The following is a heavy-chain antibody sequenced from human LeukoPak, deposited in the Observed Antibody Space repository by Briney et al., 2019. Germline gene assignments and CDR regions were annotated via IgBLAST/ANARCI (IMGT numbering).Heavy chain of an antibody. CDR2: SYPGYSDT. CDR3: ARPRGGATIYYFDY. V-gene: IGHV5-51*01. Sequence: GEALKISCMGSGYSFTSYWIGWVRQMRGKGLEGMGSSYPGYSDTRYSPSFQGQVTISADKSISTAYLQWSSLKASDTAMYYCARPRGGATIYYFDYWGQGTLVTVSS. D-gene: IGHD1-26*01. J-gene: IGHJ4*02. CDR1: GYSFTSYW.